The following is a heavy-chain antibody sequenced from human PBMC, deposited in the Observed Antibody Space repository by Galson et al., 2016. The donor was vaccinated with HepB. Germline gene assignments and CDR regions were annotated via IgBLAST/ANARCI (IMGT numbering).Heavy chain of an antibody. CDR2: ITRSGEST. D-gene: IGHD3-16*01. Sequence: SLRLSCAASGFSFSNSGMSWVRQAPGRGLEWVSGITRSGESTHYADFVKGRFTISRGNSKNTLYLYMNNLTAGDTAIYYCGKHGGFDYWGQGALVTVSS. J-gene: IGHJ4*02. CDR1: GFSFSNSG. V-gene: IGHV3-23*01. CDR3: GKHGGFDY.